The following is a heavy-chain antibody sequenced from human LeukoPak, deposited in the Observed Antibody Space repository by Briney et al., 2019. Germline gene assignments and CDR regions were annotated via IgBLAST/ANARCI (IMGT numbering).Heavy chain of an antibody. Sequence: SETLSITCTVSGGSISSGSYYWSWIRQPAGKGLEWIGRIYTSGSTNYNPSLKSRVTISVDTSKNQFSLKLSSVTAADTAVYYCARGSGYSYGPGAFDIWGQGTMVTVSS. CDR3: ARGSGYSYGPGAFDI. D-gene: IGHD5-18*01. CDR2: IYTSGST. J-gene: IGHJ3*02. CDR1: GGSISSGSYY. V-gene: IGHV4-61*02.